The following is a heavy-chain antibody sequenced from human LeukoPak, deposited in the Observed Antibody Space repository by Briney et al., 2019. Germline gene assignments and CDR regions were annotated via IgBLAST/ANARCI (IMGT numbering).Heavy chain of an antibody. D-gene: IGHD3-3*01. CDR3: ARGSQYYDFWSGYYTPYYYGMDV. V-gene: IGHV1-46*01. CDR2: INPSGGST. J-gene: IGHJ6*02. CDR1: GYTFTSYY. Sequence: ASVKVSCKASGYTFTSYYMHWVRQAPGQGLEWMGIINPSGGSTSYAQKFQGRVTMTRDTSTSTVYMELSSLRSEDTAVYYCARGSQYYDFWSGYYTPYYYGMDVWGQGTTVTVSS.